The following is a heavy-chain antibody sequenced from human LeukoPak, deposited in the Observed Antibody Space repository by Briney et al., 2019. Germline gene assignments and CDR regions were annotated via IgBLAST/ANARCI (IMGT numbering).Heavy chain of an antibody. CDR3: ARDRGWGEWLPLSY. CDR1: GGSISSSSYY. Sequence: LSLTCTVSGGSISSSSYYWGWIRQAPGKGLEWVSYITRSGPTIYYADSVKGRFTISRDNAKNSLFLQMNSLRAEDTAVYYCARDRGWGEWLPLSYWGQGTLVTVSS. V-gene: IGHV3-11*04. D-gene: IGHD3-3*01. CDR2: ITRSGPTI. J-gene: IGHJ4*02.